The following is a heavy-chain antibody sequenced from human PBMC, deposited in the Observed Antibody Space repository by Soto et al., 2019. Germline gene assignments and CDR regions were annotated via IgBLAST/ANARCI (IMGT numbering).Heavy chain of an antibody. CDR3: ARGAKGAYYVDV. Sequence: PGGSLRLSCAASGFTFSDFWLHWVRQAPEKGLVWVSRIKSDGGSANYADSVKGRFTIFRDNAKNTVYLQMDSLRAEDTAVYYCARGAKGAYYVDVWGKGTTVTVSS. D-gene: IGHD2-21*01. V-gene: IGHV3-74*01. CDR2: IKSDGGSA. J-gene: IGHJ6*03. CDR1: GFTFSDFW.